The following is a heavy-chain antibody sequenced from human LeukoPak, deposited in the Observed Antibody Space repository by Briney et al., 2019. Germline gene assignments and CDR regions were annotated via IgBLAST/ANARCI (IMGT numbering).Heavy chain of an antibody. CDR3: ARGPWRGSYCDY. CDR2: ISYDGSNK. Sequence: GGSLRLSCAACGFTFSSYAMHWVRQAPGKGLEWVAVISYDGSNKYYAGSVKGRFTISRDNSKNTLYLQMNSLRAEDTAVYYCARGPWRGSYCDYWGQGTLVTVSS. V-gene: IGHV3-30-3*01. J-gene: IGHJ4*02. D-gene: IGHD1-26*01. CDR1: GFTFSSYA.